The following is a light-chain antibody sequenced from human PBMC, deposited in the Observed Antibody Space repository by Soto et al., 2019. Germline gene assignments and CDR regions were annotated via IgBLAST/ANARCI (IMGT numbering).Light chain of an antibody. V-gene: IGKV3-20*01. CDR3: QQYAVSPIT. Sequence: EIVLTQSPGTLSLSPGERATLSCRASQSVTSNYLAWYQQKPGRAPGLLIYDTSTRASGVPDRFSGSGSGTDFTLTISRLEPEDFAVFYCQQYAVSPITFGQGTRLEIK. CDR1: QSVTSNY. CDR2: DTS. J-gene: IGKJ5*01.